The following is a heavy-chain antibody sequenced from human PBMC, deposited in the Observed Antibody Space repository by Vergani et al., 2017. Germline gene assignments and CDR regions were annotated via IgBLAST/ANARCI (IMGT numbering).Heavy chain of an antibody. J-gene: IGHJ3*02. D-gene: IGHD6-13*01. CDR1: GFTFGDYA. CDR3: TRTMYSSSWRFDAFDI. V-gene: IGHV3-49*04. Sequence: EVQLVESGGGLVQPGRSLRLSCTASGFTFGDYAMSWVRQAPGKGLEWVGFIRSKAYGGTTEYAASVKGRFTISRDDSKSIAYLQINSLKTEDTALYYCTRTMYSSSWRFDAFDIWGQGTMVTVSS. CDR2: IRSKAYGGTT.